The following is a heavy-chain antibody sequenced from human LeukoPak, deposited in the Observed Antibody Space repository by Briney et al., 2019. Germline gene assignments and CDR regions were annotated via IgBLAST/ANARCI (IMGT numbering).Heavy chain of an antibody. CDR3: AKDMSGSWYYFDP. CDR1: GFTFLSFG. D-gene: IGHD6-13*01. V-gene: IGHV3-30*18. CDR2: ISYDGSNK. Sequence: RGSLRPSSAESGFTFLSFGIRWVRQAPGKGLEWVAVISYDGSNKYYADSVKGRFTISRDNSKNTVYLQMNSLRAEDTAVYYCAKDMSGSWYYFDPWGQGTLVTVSS. J-gene: IGHJ4*02.